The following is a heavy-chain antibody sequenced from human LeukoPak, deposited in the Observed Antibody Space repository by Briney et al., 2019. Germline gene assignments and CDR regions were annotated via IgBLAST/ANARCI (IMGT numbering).Heavy chain of an antibody. CDR3: ARDLLPTYYYDSSGYLPRY. Sequence: SVKVSCKASGGTFSSYAISWVRQAPGQGLEWMGGIIPIFGTVNYAQKFQDRVTITADESTSTAYMELSSLRSEDTAVYYCARDLLPTYYYDSSGYLPRYWGQGTLVTVSS. CDR2: IIPIFGTV. V-gene: IGHV1-69*13. CDR1: GGTFSSYA. D-gene: IGHD3-22*01. J-gene: IGHJ4*02.